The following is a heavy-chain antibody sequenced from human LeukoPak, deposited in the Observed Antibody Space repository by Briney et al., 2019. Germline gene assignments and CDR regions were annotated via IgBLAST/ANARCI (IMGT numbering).Heavy chain of an antibody. CDR1: GFTFNNYW. CDR3: AKDLTVVVVPAAMPIPNWFDP. CDR2: IKRDGTDK. D-gene: IGHD2-2*01. Sequence: SGGSLRLSCAASGFTFNNYWMSWVRQAPGKGLEWLANIKRDGTDKYYVGSVKGRFTISRDNSKNTLYLQMNSLRAEDTAVYYCAKDLTVVVVPAAMPIPNWFDPWGQGTLVTVSS. J-gene: IGHJ5*02. V-gene: IGHV3-7*03.